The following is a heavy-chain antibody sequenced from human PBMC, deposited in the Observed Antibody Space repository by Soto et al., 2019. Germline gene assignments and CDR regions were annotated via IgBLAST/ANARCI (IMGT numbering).Heavy chain of an antibody. J-gene: IGHJ6*03. CDR2: IYYSGST. V-gene: IGHV4-59*01. Sequence: SETLSLTCTVSGGSISSYYWSWIRQPPGKGLEWIGYIYYSGSTNYNPSLKSRVTISVDTSKNQFSLKLSSVTAADTAVYYCARVVVVVPEAENYYYYMDVWGKGTTVTVSS. CDR1: GGSISSYY. D-gene: IGHD2-2*01. CDR3: ARVVVVVPEAENYYYYMDV.